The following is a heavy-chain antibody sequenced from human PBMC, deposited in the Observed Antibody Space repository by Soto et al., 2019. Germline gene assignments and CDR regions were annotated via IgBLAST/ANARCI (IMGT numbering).Heavy chain of an antibody. CDR3: AKDPPWTVGPLAMDV. Sequence: GGSMRLSCVASGFTFSTHAMSWVRQAPGKGLEWVSTFSGSGGNIYYAESVKGRLTISRDDSKNTLYLQMNSLRVEDTAVYYCAKDPPWTVGPLAMDVWGQGTTVTVSS. J-gene: IGHJ6*02. CDR2: FSGSGGNI. D-gene: IGHD2-2*01. V-gene: IGHV3-23*01. CDR1: GFTFSTHA.